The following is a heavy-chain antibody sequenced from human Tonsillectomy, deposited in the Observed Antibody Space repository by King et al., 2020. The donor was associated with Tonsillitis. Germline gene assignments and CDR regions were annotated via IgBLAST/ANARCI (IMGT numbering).Heavy chain of an antibody. CDR3: ARTNDFWSGLYYFDY. CDR2: LYHSGST. J-gene: IGHJ4*02. Sequence: QLQESGPGLVQPSETLSLTCTVSGYSITSGYYWGWIRQPPGKGLEWIGNLYHSGSTYYNPSLKSRVTISVDTSKNQFSLNLSSVTAADTAVYFCARTNDFWSGLYYFDYWGQGTLVTVSS. D-gene: IGHD3-3*01. CDR1: GYSITSGYY. V-gene: IGHV4-38-2*02.